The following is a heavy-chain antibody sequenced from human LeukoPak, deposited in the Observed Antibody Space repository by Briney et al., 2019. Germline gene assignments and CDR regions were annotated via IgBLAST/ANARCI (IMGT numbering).Heavy chain of an antibody. V-gene: IGHV3-74*01. J-gene: IGHJ3*02. CDR2: IKSDGSST. D-gene: IGHD3-16*01. CDR3: ARVGAATYAFDI. CDR1: GFTFSSYW. Sequence: GGSLRLSCAASGFTFSSYWMHWVRQAPGKGLVWVSRIKSDGSSTSYADSVKSRFTISRDNAKNTLYLQMNSLRAEDTAVYYCARVGAATYAFDIWGQGTMVTVSS.